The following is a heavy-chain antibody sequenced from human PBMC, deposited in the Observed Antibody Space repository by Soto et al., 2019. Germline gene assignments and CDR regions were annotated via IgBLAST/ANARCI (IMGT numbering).Heavy chain of an antibody. CDR2: IYHSGST. V-gene: IGHV4-30-2*01. D-gene: IGHD3-10*01. Sequence: PSETLSLTCAVSGGSISSGGYSWSWIRQPPGKGLEWIGYIYHSGSTYYNPSLKSRVTISVDRSKNQFSLKLSSVTAADTAVYYCARGPPSGSYYTYYFDYWGQGTLVTVSS. CDR3: ARGPPSGSYYTYYFDY. J-gene: IGHJ4*02. CDR1: GGSISSGGYS.